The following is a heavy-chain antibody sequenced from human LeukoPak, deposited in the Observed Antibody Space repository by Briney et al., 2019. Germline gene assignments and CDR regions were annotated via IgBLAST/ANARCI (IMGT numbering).Heavy chain of an antibody. CDR2: IYHSGST. D-gene: IGHD6-13*01. Sequence: SETLSLTCTVSGGSISSYYWNWIRQPPGKGLEWIGYIYHSGSTNYNPSLKSRVNISVDTSKTHFSLRLSSVTAADTAVYYCARRRRIAAAGTDAFDIWGQGTMVTVSS. J-gene: IGHJ3*02. CDR3: ARRRRIAAAGTDAFDI. CDR1: GGSISSYY. V-gene: IGHV4-59*08.